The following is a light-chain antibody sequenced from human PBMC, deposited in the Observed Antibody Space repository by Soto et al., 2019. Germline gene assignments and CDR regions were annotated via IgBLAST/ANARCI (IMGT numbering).Light chain of an antibody. V-gene: IGKV1-27*01. CDR3: LKYNKGAPEM. Sequence: DIQMTQSPSSLSASIGDRVTLTCRASQDISHFLAWYQQRPGKVPTLLIYGASTLQSGVPSRFSGTGSGTDFTLPISSLQPEDVATYYCLKYNKGAPEMFGQGTKV. CDR1: QDISHF. J-gene: IGKJ1*01. CDR2: GAS.